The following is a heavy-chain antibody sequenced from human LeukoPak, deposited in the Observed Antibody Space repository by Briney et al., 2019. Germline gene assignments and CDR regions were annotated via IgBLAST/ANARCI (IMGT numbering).Heavy chain of an antibody. Sequence: GGSLRHSCAASGFTFSDYYMSWIRQAPGEGLEWVSYISSSGSTIYYADSVKGRFTISRDNAKNSLYLQMNSLRAEDTAVYYCARTIGRGHYFDYWGQGTLVTVSS. CDR3: ARTIGRGHYFDY. CDR2: ISSSGSTI. CDR1: GFTFSDYY. D-gene: IGHD3-10*01. J-gene: IGHJ4*02. V-gene: IGHV3-11*01.